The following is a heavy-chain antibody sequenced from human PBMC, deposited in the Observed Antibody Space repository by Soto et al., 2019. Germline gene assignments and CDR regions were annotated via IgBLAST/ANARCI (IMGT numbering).Heavy chain of an antibody. CDR3: ARYSRGGYGNYFDY. D-gene: IGHD2-15*01. CDR2: IYHSGGT. CDR1: GGSISSGGLY. V-gene: IGHV4-30-4*01. J-gene: IGHJ4*02. Sequence: QVQLQESGPGLVKPSQSLSLTCTVSGGSISSGGLYWSWIRQPPGKGLEWIGYIYHSGGTYSNPSLRSRITISVDTSKNQFTLKMSSVTAADTAVYYCARYSRGGYGNYFDYSSQGALVTVSS.